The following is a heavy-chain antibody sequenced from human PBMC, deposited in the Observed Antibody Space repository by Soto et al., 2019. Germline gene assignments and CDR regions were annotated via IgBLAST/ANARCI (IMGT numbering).Heavy chain of an antibody. CDR3: ARGETDYYYYMDV. CDR1: GFRFSNYA. V-gene: IGHV3-23*01. J-gene: IGHJ6*03. Sequence: EVQLLESGGTLEQPVGSLRLSCTASGFRFSNYAMSWVRQAPGKGLEWVSGISGRGTSPYYADSVKGRFTISRDNSKNTLYLQMNSLRVEDTAVHYCARGETDYYYYMDVWGKGTTVTVSS. CDR2: ISGRGTSP.